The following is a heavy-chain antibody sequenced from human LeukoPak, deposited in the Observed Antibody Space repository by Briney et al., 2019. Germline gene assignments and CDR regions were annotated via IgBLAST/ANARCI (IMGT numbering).Heavy chain of an antibody. J-gene: IGHJ3*02. Sequence: GASVKVSCKASGDTFSSYSISWVRQAPGQGLEWMGMIIPILPITNQAQKFQGRVTITADRSSSTAYMELSSLRSEDTAVYYCARHRGGVNWGSSETFDIWGQGTMVTVSS. D-gene: IGHD3-16*01. CDR3: ARHRGGVNWGSSETFDI. CDR2: IIPILPIT. CDR1: GDTFSSYS. V-gene: IGHV1-69*02.